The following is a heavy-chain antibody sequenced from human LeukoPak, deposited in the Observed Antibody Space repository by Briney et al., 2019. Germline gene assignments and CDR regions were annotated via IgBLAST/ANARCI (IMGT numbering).Heavy chain of an antibody. CDR1: GYSFTSYW. J-gene: IGHJ5*02. Sequence: GESLKISCKGSGYSFTSYWIGWVRQMPGKGLEWMGIIYPGDSDTRYSPSFQGQVTISADKSISTAYLQWSSLKASDTAMYYCVRLLWLLRCRGGSCGQNWFDPWGQGTLVTVSS. D-gene: IGHD2-15*01. CDR2: IYPGDSDT. V-gene: IGHV5-51*01. CDR3: VRLLWLLRCRGGSCGQNWFDP.